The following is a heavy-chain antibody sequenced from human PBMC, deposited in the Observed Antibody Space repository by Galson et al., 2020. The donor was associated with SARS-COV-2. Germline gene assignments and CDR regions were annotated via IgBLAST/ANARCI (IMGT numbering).Heavy chain of an antibody. J-gene: IGHJ3*02. Sequence: SETLSLTCAASGDSISNGQSYWSWIRQPAGKGLEWIGHIYTSGTTNYNPSLKSRIIISRDTSTNRFSLNLSSVTAADTAVYYCARVRNMNWGSWAFDIWGQGTMVTVSS. CDR3: ARVRNMNWGSWAFDI. CDR1: GDSISNGQSY. CDR2: IYTSGTT. D-gene: IGHD7-27*01. V-gene: IGHV4-61*09.